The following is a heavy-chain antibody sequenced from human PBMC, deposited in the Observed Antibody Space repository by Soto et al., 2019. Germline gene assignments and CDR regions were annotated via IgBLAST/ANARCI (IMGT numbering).Heavy chain of an antibody. CDR3: AKAQLPVYYCHSRGPFDS. J-gene: IGHJ4*02. D-gene: IGHD3-22*01. Sequence: GGSLRLSCGASGFTFSNYGMHWVRQAPGKGLEWVAFISNDGSNKNYADSVKGRFSISRDNSENTLSLQLNSLRAEDTAVYFCAKAQLPVYYCHSRGPFDSWGQETLVTVSS. CDR1: GFTFSNYG. V-gene: IGHV3-30*18. CDR2: ISNDGSNK.